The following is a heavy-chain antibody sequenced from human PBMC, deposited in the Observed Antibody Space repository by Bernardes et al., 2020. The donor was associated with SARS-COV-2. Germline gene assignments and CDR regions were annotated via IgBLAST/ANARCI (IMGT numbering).Heavy chain of an antibody. J-gene: IGHJ5*02. CDR2: ISGSGGST. V-gene: IGHV3-23*01. D-gene: IGHD3-10*01. CDR1: GFAFSSYA. Sequence: GGSLRLSCAASGFAFSSYAMTWVRQAPGKGLAWVSTISGSGGSTYYADSVKGRFTISRDNSKNTLYLQMNSLRAEDTAVFYCAGYGSGSYKWFDPWGQGTLVTVSS. CDR3: AGYGSGSYKWFDP.